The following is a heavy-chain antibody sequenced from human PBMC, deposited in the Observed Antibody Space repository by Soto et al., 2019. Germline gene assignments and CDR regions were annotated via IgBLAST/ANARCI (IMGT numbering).Heavy chain of an antibody. J-gene: IGHJ4*02. CDR3: AKVSRKGSAIDFDY. CDR2: VNPNNGDT. V-gene: IGHV1-8*01. CDR1: GYTFSNYD. Sequence: QVQLVQSGAELKKPGASVKVSCKASGYTFSNYDMNWVRQATGQGPEWIGWVNPNNGDTGYAQKFQGRVTLTTDISTTTAYMELTNLRSEETAIYYCAKVSRKGSAIDFDYWGQGTRITVS. D-gene: IGHD3-10*01.